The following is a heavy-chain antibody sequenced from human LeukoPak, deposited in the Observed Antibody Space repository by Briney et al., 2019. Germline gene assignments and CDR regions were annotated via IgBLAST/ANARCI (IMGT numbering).Heavy chain of an antibody. D-gene: IGHD3-22*01. Sequence: PGGSLRLSCTASGFSFSTLWMNWVRQAPGKGLGWVANIKHDGGEKNYVDSVKGRFTISRDDAKKSMYLQMNSLRVEDTAVYYCFDGHYSSRWGQGTLVTVSS. CDR1: GFSFSTLW. CDR2: IKHDGGEK. J-gene: IGHJ4*02. V-gene: IGHV3-7*01. CDR3: FDGHYSSR.